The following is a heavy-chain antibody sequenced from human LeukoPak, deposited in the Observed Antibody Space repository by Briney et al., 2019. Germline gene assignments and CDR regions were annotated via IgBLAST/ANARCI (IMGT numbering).Heavy chain of an antibody. Sequence: ASVKVSCKASGYTFTSYGISWVRQAPGQGLEWMGWISAYAQKFQGRVTMTTDTSKSTAYMELRSLRSDDTAVYHCARRFNYYDSSGYYEGFYLDYWGQRTLVTVSS. CDR3: ARRFNYYDSSGYYEGFYLDY. D-gene: IGHD3-22*01. CDR2: ISAY. J-gene: IGHJ4*02. CDR1: GYTFTSYG. V-gene: IGHV1-18*01.